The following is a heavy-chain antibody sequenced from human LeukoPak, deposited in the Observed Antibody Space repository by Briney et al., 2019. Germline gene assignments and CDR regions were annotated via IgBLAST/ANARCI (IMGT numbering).Heavy chain of an antibody. Sequence: SETLSLTCAVYGGSFSGYYWSWIRQPPGKGLEWIGEINHSGSTNYNPSLKSRVTISVDTSKNQFSLKLSSVTTADTAVCYCARGHIIVATKGWFDPWGQGTLVTVSS. CDR1: GGSFSGYY. CDR2: INHSGST. D-gene: IGHD5-12*01. CDR3: ARGHIIVATKGWFDP. J-gene: IGHJ5*02. V-gene: IGHV4-34*01.